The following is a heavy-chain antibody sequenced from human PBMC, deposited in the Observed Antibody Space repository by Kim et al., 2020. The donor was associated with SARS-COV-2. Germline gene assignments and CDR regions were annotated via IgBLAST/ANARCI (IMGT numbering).Heavy chain of an antibody. CDR2: INHSGST. CDR3: ARVGAGGHYYYYYGMDV. V-gene: IGHV4-34*01. D-gene: IGHD3-16*01. J-gene: IGHJ6*02. Sequence: SETLSLTCAVYGGSFSGYYWSWIRQPPGKGLEWIGEINHSGSTNYNPSLKSRVTISVDTSKNQFSLKLSSVTAADTAVYYCARVGAGGHYYYYYGMDVWGQGTTVTVSS. CDR1: GGSFSGYY.